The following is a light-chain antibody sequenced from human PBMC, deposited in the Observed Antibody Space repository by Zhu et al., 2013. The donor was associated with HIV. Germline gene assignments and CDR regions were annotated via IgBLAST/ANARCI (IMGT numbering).Light chain of an antibody. CDR2: MGS. CDR3: MQALQTPLT. V-gene: IGKV2-28*01. Sequence: DIVMTQSPLSLPVTPGEPASISCRSSQSLLHRNGNNYLDWFLQKPGQSPKLLIYMGSNRASGVPDRFSGSGSGTDFTLEISRVEADDAGVYYCMQALQTPLTFGGGTKVEIK. J-gene: IGKJ4*01. CDR1: QSLLHRNGNNY.